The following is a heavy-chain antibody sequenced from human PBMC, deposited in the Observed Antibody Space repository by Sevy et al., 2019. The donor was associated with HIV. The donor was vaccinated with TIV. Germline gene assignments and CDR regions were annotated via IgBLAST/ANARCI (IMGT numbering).Heavy chain of an antibody. CDR2: IKRDGSEK. D-gene: IGHD1-26*01. CDR1: GFNFNNYW. CDR3: ARDCNSATCLWGLDV. Sequence: GGSLRLSCAASGFNFNNYWMRWVRQAPGKGLEWQANIKRDGSEKYYLASVKGRFTISRDNAKKALYHQMNNLRADDTALYYCARDCNSATCLWGLDVWGQGTTVTVSS. V-gene: IGHV3-7*03. J-gene: IGHJ6*02.